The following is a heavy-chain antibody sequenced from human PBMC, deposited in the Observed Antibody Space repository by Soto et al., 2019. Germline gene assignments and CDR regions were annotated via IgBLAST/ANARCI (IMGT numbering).Heavy chain of an antibody. Sequence: QLHLVQSGAVVKKPGASVTVSCSASGYPVTAYYMHWVRQAPGRGLEWMGGINPATGAAKYTQTFQGRATMTRDTPTSTVFMELSGLTSEETAVFYCARGGGVGVAGSAAFDMWGQGTLVTVSS. CDR2: INPATGAA. V-gene: IGHV1-2*02. J-gene: IGHJ3*02. D-gene: IGHD3-3*01. CDR3: ARGGGVGVAGSAAFDM. CDR1: GYPVTAYY.